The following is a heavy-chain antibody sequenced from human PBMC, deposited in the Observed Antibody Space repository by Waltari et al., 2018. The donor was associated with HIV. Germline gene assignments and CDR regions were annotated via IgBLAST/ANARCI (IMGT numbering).Heavy chain of an antibody. CDR2: KWHDGSNE. CDR1: GFTFSYYG. CDR3: ARVMRFGEIFSSYGYYGMDV. J-gene: IGHJ6*02. V-gene: IGHV3-33*01. D-gene: IGHD3-10*01. Sequence: QVQLVESGGGVAQSGRSLRLSCAASGFTFSYYGMHWVRQAPGKGLEWVAVKWHDGSNENYADSVKGRFTISRDNSRNLLYLQMRNLRVEDTAVYYCARVMRFGEIFSSYGYYGMDVWGQGTTVSVPS.